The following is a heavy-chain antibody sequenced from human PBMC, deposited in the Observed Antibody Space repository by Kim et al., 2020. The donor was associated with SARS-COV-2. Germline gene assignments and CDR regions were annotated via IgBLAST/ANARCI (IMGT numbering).Heavy chain of an antibody. V-gene: IGHV3-23*01. Sequence: YADSVKGRFTISRDNSKNTLYLQMNSLRAEDTAVYYCAKSIRSSWYYFDYWGQGTLVTVSS. CDR3: AKSIRSSWYYFDY. D-gene: IGHD6-13*01. J-gene: IGHJ4*02.